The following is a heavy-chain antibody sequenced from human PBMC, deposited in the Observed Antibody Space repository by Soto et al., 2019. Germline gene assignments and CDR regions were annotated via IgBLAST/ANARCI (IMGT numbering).Heavy chain of an antibody. CDR1: GYTFTSYD. J-gene: IGHJ4*02. CDR3: ARAWERRIAARPGY. CDR2: MNPNSGNT. V-gene: IGHV1-8*01. D-gene: IGHD6-6*01. Sequence: ASMKVSCKASGYTFTSYDINWVRQATGQGLEWMGWMNPNSGNTGYAQKFQGRVTMTRNTSISTAYMELSSLRSEDTAVYYCARAWERRIAARPGYWGQGTLVTVSS.